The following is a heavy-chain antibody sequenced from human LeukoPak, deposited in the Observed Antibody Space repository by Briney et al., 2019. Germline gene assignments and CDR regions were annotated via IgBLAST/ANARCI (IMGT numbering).Heavy chain of an antibody. J-gene: IGHJ3*02. CDR1: GFTFSSYS. V-gene: IGHV3-21*01. CDR3: ARDSSTRNAFDI. Sequence: SGGSLRLSCAASGFTFSSYSMNWVRQAPGKGLEWVSSISSSSSYIYYADSVKGRFTISRDNAKNSLYLQMNSLRAEDTAVYYCARDSSTRNAFDIWGQGTMVTVSS. CDR2: ISSSSSYI. D-gene: IGHD5/OR15-5a*01.